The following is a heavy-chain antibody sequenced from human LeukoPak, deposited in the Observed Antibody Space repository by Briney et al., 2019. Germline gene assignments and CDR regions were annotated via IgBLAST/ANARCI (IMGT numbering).Heavy chain of an antibody. J-gene: IGHJ3*02. CDR2: IRSKANSYAT. D-gene: IGHD3-10*01. V-gene: IGHV3-73*01. CDR1: GFTFSGSA. CDR3: TYYYGSGSYYRDAFNI. Sequence: GGSLRLSCAASGFTFSGSAMHWVRQASGKGLEWVGRIRSKANSYATAYAASVKGRFTISRDDSKNTAYLQMNSLKTEDTAVYYCTYYYGSGSYYRDAFNIWSQGTMVTVSS.